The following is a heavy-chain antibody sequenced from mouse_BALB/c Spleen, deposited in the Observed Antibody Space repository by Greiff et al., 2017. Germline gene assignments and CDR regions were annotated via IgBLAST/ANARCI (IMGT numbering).Heavy chain of an antibody. CDR1: GFTFSSYA. V-gene: IGHV5-9-3*01. CDR2: ISSGGSYT. Sequence: EVQGVESGGGLVKPGGSLKLSCAASGFTFSSYAMSWVRQTPEKRLEWVATISSGGSYTYYPDSVKGRFTISRDNAKNTLYLQMSSLRSEDTAMYYCARQNFSYWYFDVWGAGTTVTVSS. CDR3: ARQNFSYWYFDV. J-gene: IGHJ1*01.